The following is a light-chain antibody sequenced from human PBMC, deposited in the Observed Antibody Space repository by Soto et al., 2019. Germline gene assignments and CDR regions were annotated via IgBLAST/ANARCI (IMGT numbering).Light chain of an antibody. J-gene: IGKJ4*01. CDR2: GAS. Sequence: EIVMTQSPATLSVSPGERVTLSCRASQSVNSNLAWYQQKPGQAPRILIYGASTKATAIPARFSGSGSGTEFTLTISSLQSEDFAVYYCQQYNDWPRTFGGGTKVEIK. CDR3: QQYNDWPRT. CDR1: QSVNSN. V-gene: IGKV3-15*01.